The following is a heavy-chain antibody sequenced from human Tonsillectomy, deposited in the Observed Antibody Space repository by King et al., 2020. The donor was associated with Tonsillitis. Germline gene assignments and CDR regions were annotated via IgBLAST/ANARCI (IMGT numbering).Heavy chain of an antibody. V-gene: IGHV3-21*06. Sequence: VQLVESGGGLVKPGGCLRLSCAASGFIFSSYSMNWVRQAPGKGLEWVSSISSSGASIYYADSVKGRFIISRDNAKNSLYLQMNSLRDEDTAIYYCTREEASMGEGFDYWGQGTLVTVSS. CDR2: ISSSGASI. CDR1: GFIFSSYS. J-gene: IGHJ4*02. D-gene: IGHD3-16*01. CDR3: TREEASMGEGFDY.